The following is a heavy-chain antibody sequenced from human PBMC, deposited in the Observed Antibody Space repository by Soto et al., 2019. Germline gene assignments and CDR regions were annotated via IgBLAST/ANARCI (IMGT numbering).Heavy chain of an antibody. J-gene: IGHJ4*02. V-gene: IGHV4-34*01. CDR1: GGSFSGYY. CDR2: INHSGST. Sequence: QVQLQQWGAGLLKPSETLSLTCAVYGGSFSGYYWSWIRQPPGKGLEWIGEINHSGSTNYNPSLNSPVTITVYTSKNQFSLKLSSVTAADTAVYYCAIGYCRNVDYLCQGTLVTVSS. D-gene: IGHD1-1*01. CDR3: AIGYCRNVDY.